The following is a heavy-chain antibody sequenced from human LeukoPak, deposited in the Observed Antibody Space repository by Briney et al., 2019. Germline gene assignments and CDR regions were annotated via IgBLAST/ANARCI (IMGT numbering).Heavy chain of an antibody. J-gene: IGHJ5*02. Sequence: ASVKVSCKVSGYTLTELSMHWVRQAPGKGLEWMGGFDPEDGETIYAQKFQGRVTMTEDTSTDTAYMELSSLRSEDTAVYYCATSWGHRVIEEVDSSSREVNWFDPWGQGTLVTVSS. CDR3: ATSWGHRVIEEVDSSSREVNWFDP. CDR1: GYTLTELS. V-gene: IGHV1-24*01. CDR2: FDPEDGET. D-gene: IGHD6-13*01.